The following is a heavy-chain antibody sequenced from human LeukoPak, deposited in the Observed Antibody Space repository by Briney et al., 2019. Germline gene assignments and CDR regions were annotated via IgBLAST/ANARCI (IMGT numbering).Heavy chain of an antibody. D-gene: IGHD2-15*01. J-gene: IGHJ3*01. CDR2: IYPGDSDT. CDR3: ARPGLVAAFDGFDV. CDR1: GYSFTTYW. V-gene: IGHV5-51*01. Sequence: PGESLKISCMASGYSFTTYWVAWVRQMPGKGLEWMGIIYPGDSDTRYSPSFQGQVTISADKSISTAYLQWSSLKASDTAMYNCARPGLVAAFDGFDVWGQGTMLTV.